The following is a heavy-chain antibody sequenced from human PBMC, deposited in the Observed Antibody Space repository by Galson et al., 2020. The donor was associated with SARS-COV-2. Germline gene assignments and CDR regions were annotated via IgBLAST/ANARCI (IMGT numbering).Heavy chain of an antibody. V-gene: IGHV2-70*11. CDR2: IDWDDDK. CDR1: GFSLSTSGLC. Sequence: SGPTLVKPTQTLTLTCTFSGFSLSTSGLCVSWIRQPPGKALEWLARIDWDDDKYYSTSLKTRLTISKDTSKNQVVLTMTNMDPVDTATYYCARIAPDSSCYYFDYWGQGTLVTVSS. D-gene: IGHD3-22*01. J-gene: IGHJ4*02. CDR3: ARIAPDSSCYYFDY.